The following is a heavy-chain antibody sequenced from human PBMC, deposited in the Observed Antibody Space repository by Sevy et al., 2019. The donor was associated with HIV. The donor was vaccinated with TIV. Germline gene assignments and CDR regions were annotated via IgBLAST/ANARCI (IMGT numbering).Heavy chain of an antibody. CDR2: IYYSGST. CDR3: ASAEAGYSGYDHQIWTS. Sequence: SETLSLTCTVSGGSISSGGYYWSWIRQHPGKGLEWIGYIYYSGSTYYNPSLKSRVTISVDTSKNQFSLKLSSVTAGDTAVYYCASAEAGYSGYDHQIWTSWGQGTLVTVSS. CDR1: GGSISSGGYY. D-gene: IGHD5-12*01. J-gene: IGHJ4*02. V-gene: IGHV4-31*03.